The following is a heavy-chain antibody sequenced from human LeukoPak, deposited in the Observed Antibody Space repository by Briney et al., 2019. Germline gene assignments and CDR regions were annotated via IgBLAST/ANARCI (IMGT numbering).Heavy chain of an antibody. D-gene: IGHD7-27*01. CDR1: GGSITSGGYY. CDR2: IYYSGST. V-gene: IGHV4-31*03. Sequence: PSQTLSLTCTVSGGSITSGGYYWSWIRQHPGKGLEWNGYIYYSGSTYYNPSLKSRVTISVDTSKNQFSLKLSSVTAADTAVYYCARTPKTGGVQHNYFDYWGQGTLVTVSS. CDR3: ARTPKTGGVQHNYFDY. J-gene: IGHJ4*02.